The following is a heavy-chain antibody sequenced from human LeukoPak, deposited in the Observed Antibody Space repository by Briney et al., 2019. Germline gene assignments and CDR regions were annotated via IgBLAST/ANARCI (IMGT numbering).Heavy chain of an antibody. CDR2: INYSGST. CDR3: VRYDVYGSGIYYFDY. Sequence: SETLSLTCTVSGGSISSSSHYWSWIRQPPGKGLEWIASINYSGSTYYNPSLKSRVTISVDTSKNQFSLKLSSVTSADTAVFYFVRYDVYGSGIYYFDYWGQGTLVTVSS. J-gene: IGHJ4*02. V-gene: IGHV4-39*01. D-gene: IGHD3-10*01. CDR1: GGSISSSSHY.